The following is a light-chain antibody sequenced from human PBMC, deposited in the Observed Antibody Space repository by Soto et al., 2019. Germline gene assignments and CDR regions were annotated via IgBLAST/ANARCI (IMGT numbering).Light chain of an antibody. Sequence: DIQMTQSPSSLSASVGDRVTITCRASQSISSYLNWYQQKPGKAPKLLIYAASSLQSGVSSRFSGSGSGTDFTLTISSLQPEDFGTYYRQQSYSPPPIPFGQGTRLEIK. J-gene: IGKJ5*01. CDR2: AAS. CDR3: QQSYSPPPIP. V-gene: IGKV1-39*01. CDR1: QSISSY.